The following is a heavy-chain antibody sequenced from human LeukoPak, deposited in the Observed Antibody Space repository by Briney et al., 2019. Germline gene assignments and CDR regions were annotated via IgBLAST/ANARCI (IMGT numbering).Heavy chain of an antibody. V-gene: IGHV3-30*02. CDR3: AKDPSIVVVPASHYYYMDV. CDR1: GFTFSSCG. J-gene: IGHJ6*03. Sequence: GGSLRLSCAASGFTFSSCGMHWVRQAPGKGLEWVAFIQNDGSNQYYADSVTGRFTISRDNSKNTLYLQMNSLRAEESAVYYCAKDPSIVVVPASHYYYMDVWGKGTTVTVSS. CDR2: IQNDGSNQ. D-gene: IGHD2-2*01.